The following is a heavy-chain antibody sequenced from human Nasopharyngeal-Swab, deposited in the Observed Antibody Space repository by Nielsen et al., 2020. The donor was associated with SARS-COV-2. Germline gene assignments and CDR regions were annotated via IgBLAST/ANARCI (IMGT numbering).Heavy chain of an antibody. J-gene: IGHJ4*02. CDR3: ARVGNSGYCSGGSCYSLNY. Sequence: AAVKDTCKASGYTFTGYYMHWGRQAPGQGLEWMGRINPNSGGTNYAQKFQGRVTMTRDTSISTAYMELSRLRSDDTAVYYCARVGNSGYCSGGSCYSLNYWGQGTLVTVSS. CDR2: INPNSGGT. V-gene: IGHV1-2*06. CDR1: GYTFTGYY. D-gene: IGHD2-15*01.